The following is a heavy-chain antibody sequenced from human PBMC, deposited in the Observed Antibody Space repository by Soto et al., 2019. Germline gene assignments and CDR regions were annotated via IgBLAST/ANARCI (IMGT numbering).Heavy chain of an antibody. CDR3: ARDLGDDYYYGMDV. V-gene: IGHV6-1*01. Sequence: SQTLSLTCVISGDSVSSNSAAWDWIRQSPSRGLEWLGRTYYRTRWYYDYAVSVRSRITVNPDTSKNQFSLQLTSVTPEDTAVYYCARDLGDDYYYGMDVWGQGTTVTVSS. D-gene: IGHD2-21*02. CDR1: GDSVSSNSAA. CDR2: TYYRTRWYY. J-gene: IGHJ6*02.